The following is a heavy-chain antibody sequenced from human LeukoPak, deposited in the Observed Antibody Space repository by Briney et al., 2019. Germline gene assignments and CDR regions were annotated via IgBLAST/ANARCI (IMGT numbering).Heavy chain of an antibody. CDR3: VRRVSDPLKVDY. V-gene: IGHV4-39*01. CDR2: IYYSGST. Sequence: SETLSLTCTVSGGSISSISYYWGWIRQPPGKGLEWIGSIYYSGSTYYNPALKSRITISVDTSKNQFPLKLSSVTAADTAVYYCVRRVSDPLKVDYWGQGTLVTVSS. D-gene: IGHD3-22*01. CDR1: GGSISSISYY. J-gene: IGHJ4*02.